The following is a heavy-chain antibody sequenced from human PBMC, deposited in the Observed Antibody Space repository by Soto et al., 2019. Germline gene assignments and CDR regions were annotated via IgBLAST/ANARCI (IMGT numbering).Heavy chain of an antibody. Sequence: PGGSLRLSCAASGFTFSSYWMHWVRQAPGKGLVWVSRINSDGSSTSYADSVKGRFTISRDNAKNTLYLQMNSLRAEDTAVYYCARADRLSGSYIHIYYYYDMDVWGQGTTVTVSS. CDR1: GFTFSSYW. CDR2: INSDGSST. V-gene: IGHV3-74*01. D-gene: IGHD1-26*01. J-gene: IGHJ6*02. CDR3: ARADRLSGSYIHIYYYYDMDV.